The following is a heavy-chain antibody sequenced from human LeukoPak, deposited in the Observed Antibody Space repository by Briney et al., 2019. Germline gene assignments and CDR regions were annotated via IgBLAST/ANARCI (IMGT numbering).Heavy chain of an antibody. CDR3: TTPAAGPRAEYSQY. CDR1: GFTFSSYS. V-gene: IGHV3-21*01. D-gene: IGHD6-13*01. J-gene: IGHJ1*01. Sequence: GGSLRLSRAASGFTFSSYSMNWVRQAPGKGLEWVSSISNDANFIYYADSLKGRFTVSRDNARNSLYLQMNSLVVEDTAVYYCTTPAAGPRAEYSQYWGQGTLVTVSS. CDR2: ISNDANFI.